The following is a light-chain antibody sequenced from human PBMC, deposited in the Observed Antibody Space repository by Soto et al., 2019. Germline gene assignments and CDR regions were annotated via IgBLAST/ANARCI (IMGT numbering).Light chain of an antibody. V-gene: IGLV3-1*01. CDR1: KLGDKY. CDR3: QAWDSSTAV. J-gene: IGLJ2*01. Sequence: SYELTQPPSVSVSPGQTASITCSGDKLGDKYACWYQKKPGQSPVLIIYQDNKRSSGIPERFSGSNSGNTATLTISGTQAMDEADYYCQAWDSSTAVFGGGTKLTVL. CDR2: QDN.